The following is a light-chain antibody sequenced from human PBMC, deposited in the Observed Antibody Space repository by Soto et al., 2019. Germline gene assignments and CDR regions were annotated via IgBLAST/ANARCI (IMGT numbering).Light chain of an antibody. CDR2: LGY. CDR1: QSLLHSKGYNN. Sequence: DIVMTQSPLSLPVTPGEPASISCRSSQSLLHSKGYNNLDWYLQKPGQSPLLLIYLGYNRASGVPDRFSGSGSGTDFTLKISRVEAEDVGVYYCMQALQTPEFSFGPGTKVDIK. V-gene: IGKV2-28*01. CDR3: MQALQTPEFS. J-gene: IGKJ3*01.